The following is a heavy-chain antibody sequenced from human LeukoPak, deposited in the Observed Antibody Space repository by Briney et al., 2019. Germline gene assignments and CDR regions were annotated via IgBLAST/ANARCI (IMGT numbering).Heavy chain of an antibody. CDR2: INHSGST. J-gene: IGHJ4*02. Sequence: SETLSLTCAVYGGSFSGYYWSWIRKPPGKGLEWIGEINHSGSTNFHPSLKSRVALSVDKSKHRFSLKLSSVTAAVTAVYYCARGQGFGEGFDFWGQGTRVSVSS. CDR1: GGSFSGYY. D-gene: IGHD3-10*01. V-gene: IGHV4-34*01. CDR3: ARGQGFGEGFDF.